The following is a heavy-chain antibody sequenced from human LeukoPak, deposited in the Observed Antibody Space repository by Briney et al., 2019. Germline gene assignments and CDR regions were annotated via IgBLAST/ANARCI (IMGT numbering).Heavy chain of an antibody. V-gene: IGHV4-38-2*01. Sequence: SETPSLTCAVSGYSISSCYYRGWIRQPPGKALECIGSIYHSGCTYYNPSLKSRVTISVDTSKKQFSLKLSSVTAADTAVYYCARNRITGTSENWFDPWGQGTLVTVSS. J-gene: IGHJ5*02. CDR3: ARNRITGTSENWFDP. D-gene: IGHD1-20*01. CDR2: IYHSGCT. CDR1: GYSISSCYY.